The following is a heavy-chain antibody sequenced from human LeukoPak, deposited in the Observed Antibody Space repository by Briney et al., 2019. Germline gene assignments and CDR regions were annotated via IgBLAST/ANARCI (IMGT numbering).Heavy chain of an antibody. CDR3: AIVEYYYDSSGYYGYAFDI. Sequence: PSETLSLTCTVSGGSISSYYWSWIRQPPGKGLEWIGYIYYSGSTNYNPSLKSRVTISVDTSKNQFSLKLSSVTAADTAVYYCAIVEYYYDSSGYYGYAFDIWGQGTMVTVSS. CDR1: GGSISSYY. D-gene: IGHD3-22*01. V-gene: IGHV4-59*12. CDR2: IYYSGST. J-gene: IGHJ3*02.